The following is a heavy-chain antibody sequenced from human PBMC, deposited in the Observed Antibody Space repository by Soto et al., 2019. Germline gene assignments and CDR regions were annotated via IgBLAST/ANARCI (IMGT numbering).Heavy chain of an antibody. D-gene: IGHD3-16*02. CDR2: ISAYNGNT. CDR1: GYTFTSYG. J-gene: IGHJ4*02. V-gene: IGHV1-18*01. CDR3: AIEYDYVWVSYLLDFDY. Sequence: ASVKVSCKASGYTFTSYGISWVRQAPGQGLEWMGWISAYNGNTNYAQKLQGRVTMTTDTSTSTAYMELRSLRSDDTAVYYCAIEYDYVWVSYLLDFDYWGLGTVVTVSS.